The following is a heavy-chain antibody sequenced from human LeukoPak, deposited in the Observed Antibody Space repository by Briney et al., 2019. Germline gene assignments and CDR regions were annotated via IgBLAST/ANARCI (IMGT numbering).Heavy chain of an antibody. Sequence: GESLKISCKGSGYSFTSYWIGWVRQMPGKGLEWMGIIYPGDSDTRYSPSFQGQVTISADKSISTAYLQWSSLKASDTAMYYCASRRYSGSYYGYAFDIWGQGTMVTVSS. CDR3: ASRRYSGSYYGYAFDI. J-gene: IGHJ3*02. CDR2: IYPGDSDT. D-gene: IGHD1-26*01. V-gene: IGHV5-51*01. CDR1: GYSFTSYW.